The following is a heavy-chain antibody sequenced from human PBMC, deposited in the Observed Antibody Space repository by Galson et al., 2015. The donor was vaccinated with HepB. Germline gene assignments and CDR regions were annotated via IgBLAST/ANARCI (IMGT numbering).Heavy chain of an antibody. Sequence: SVKVSCKASGGTFSSYAISWVRQAPGQGLEWMGGIIPIFGTANYAQKFQGRVTITADESTSTAYMELSSLRSEDTAVYYCARAYCGGDCYIDWYFDLWGRGTLVTVSS. CDR3: ARAYCGGDCYIDWYFDL. D-gene: IGHD2-21*02. CDR2: IIPIFGTA. CDR1: GGTFSSYA. V-gene: IGHV1-69*13. J-gene: IGHJ2*01.